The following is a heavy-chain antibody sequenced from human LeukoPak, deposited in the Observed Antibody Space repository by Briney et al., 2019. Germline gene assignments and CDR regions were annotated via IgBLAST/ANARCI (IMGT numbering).Heavy chain of an antibody. V-gene: IGHV3-15*01. J-gene: IGHJ4*02. CDR3: ARPIRRELEGLTDPDY. D-gene: IGHD1-1*01. CDR1: GFTFSNAW. Sequence: GGSLRLSCAASGFTFSNAWMSWVRQAPGKGLEWVGRIKSKTDGGTTNYAAPVKGRFTISRDDSKNTLYLQMNSLRAEDTAVYYCARPIRRELEGLTDPDYWGQGTLVTVSS. CDR2: IKSKTDGGTT.